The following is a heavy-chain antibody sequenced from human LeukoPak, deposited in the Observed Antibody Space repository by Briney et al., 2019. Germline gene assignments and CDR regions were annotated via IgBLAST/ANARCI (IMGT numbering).Heavy chain of an antibody. J-gene: IGHJ3*02. CDR1: GGTFSSYA. CDR3: AREGGTMVRGVINAFDI. V-gene: IGHV1-69*13. D-gene: IGHD3-10*01. CDR2: IIPIFGTA. Sequence: SVKVSCKASGGTFSSYAISWVRQAPGQGLEWMGGIIPIFGTANYAQKFQGRVTITADESTSTAYMELSSLRSEDTAVHYCAREGGTMVRGVINAFDIWGQGTMVTVSS.